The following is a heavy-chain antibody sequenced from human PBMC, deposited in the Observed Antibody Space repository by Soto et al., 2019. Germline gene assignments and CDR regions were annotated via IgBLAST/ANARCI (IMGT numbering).Heavy chain of an antibody. J-gene: IGHJ4*02. D-gene: IGHD3-9*01. CDR2: ISYDGSNK. CDR1: GFTFSSYG. V-gene: IGHV3-30*18. CDR3: AKEGGLRYFDWIERAFDY. Sequence: ESGGGVVQPGRSLRLSCAASGFTFSSYGMHWVRQAPGKGLEWVAVISYDGSNKYYADSVKGRFTISRDNSKNTLYLQMNSLRAEDTAVYYCAKEGGLRYFDWIERAFDYWGQGTLVTVSS.